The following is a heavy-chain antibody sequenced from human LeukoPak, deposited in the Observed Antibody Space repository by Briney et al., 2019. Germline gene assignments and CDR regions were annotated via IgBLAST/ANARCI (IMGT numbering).Heavy chain of an antibody. CDR2: INHRGNN. D-gene: IGHD3-10*01. Sequence: SDTLSLTCIISGDSITNTDFFWGPIPQPPGTHLDWTANINHRGNNYYAPSLKSGVTMSRATSQNQFSLKVTSVTAADTAVYYCARLDGSLAHISGSYPDFWGQGILVTVSS. CDR1: GDSITNTDFF. CDR3: ARLDGSLAHISGSYPDF. V-gene: IGHV4-39*01. J-gene: IGHJ4*02.